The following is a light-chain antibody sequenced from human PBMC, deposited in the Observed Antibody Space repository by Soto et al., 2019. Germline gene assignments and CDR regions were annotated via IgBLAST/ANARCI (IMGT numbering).Light chain of an antibody. Sequence: QSVLTQSPSVSAAPGQKVTISCSGSSSNIGNNYVSWYQQLTGTAPKLLIYDNNKRPSGIPDRFSGSKSGTSGTLDITRRQTGDEADYYCATWDGSLPWEVFSGGNRVTV. CDR3: ATWDGSLPWEV. CDR2: DNN. V-gene: IGLV1-51*01. CDR1: SSNIGNNY. J-gene: IGLJ2*01.